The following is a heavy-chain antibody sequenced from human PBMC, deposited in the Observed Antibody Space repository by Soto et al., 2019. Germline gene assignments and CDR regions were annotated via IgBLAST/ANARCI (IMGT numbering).Heavy chain of an antibody. Sequence: SETLSLTCTVSGGSISSYYWSWIRQPPGKGLEWIGYIYYSGSTYYNPSLKSRVTISVDTSKNQFSLKLSSVTAADTAVYYCARLLTYYYGSKTNWFDPWGQGTLVTVSS. V-gene: IGHV4-59*04. D-gene: IGHD3-10*01. CDR3: ARLLTYYYGSKTNWFDP. CDR1: GGSISSYY. CDR2: IYYSGST. J-gene: IGHJ5*02.